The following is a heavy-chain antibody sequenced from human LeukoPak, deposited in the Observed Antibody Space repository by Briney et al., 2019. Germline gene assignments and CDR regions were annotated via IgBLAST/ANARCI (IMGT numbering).Heavy chain of an antibody. Sequence: ASVKVSYKASGYTFTVYYMHWVRQAPGQGLEGMGWINPNSGGTNYAQKFQGWVTMTRDTSISTAYMELSRLRSDDTAVYYCARGGLLWFGEFGDYWGQGTLVTVSS. D-gene: IGHD3-10*01. V-gene: IGHV1-2*04. CDR2: INPNSGGT. J-gene: IGHJ4*02. CDR1: GYTFTVYY. CDR3: ARGGLLWFGEFGDY.